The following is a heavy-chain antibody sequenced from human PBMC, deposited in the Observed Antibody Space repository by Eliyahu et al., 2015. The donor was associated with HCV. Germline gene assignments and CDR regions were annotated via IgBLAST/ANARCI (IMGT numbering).Heavy chain of an antibody. CDR3: TTYERGNWFDP. CDR1: GFXFGXYA. V-gene: IGHV3-49*04. CDR2: IRSKAYGGTT. Sequence: EVQLVESGGGLVQPGRSLXVSCTASGFXFGXYAMXWVRQAPGKGLEXVGFIRSKAYGGTTEYAASVKGRFTISRDDSKSIAYLQMNSLKTEDTAVYYCTTYERGNWFDPWGQGTLVTVSS. D-gene: IGHD3-3*01. J-gene: IGHJ5*02.